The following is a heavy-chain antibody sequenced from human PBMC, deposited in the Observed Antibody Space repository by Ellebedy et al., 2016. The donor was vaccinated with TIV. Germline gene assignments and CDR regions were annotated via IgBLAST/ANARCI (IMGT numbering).Heavy chain of an antibody. CDR2: ISSNGVST. CDR1: GFNFSSYA. Sequence: GESLKISCAASGFNFSSYAMHWVRQAPGKGLEYVSAISSNGVSTYYANSVKGRFTISRDNSKNTLYLQMGSLRAEDMAVYYCARGWSVVVPAASPFDFWGQGTLVTVCS. J-gene: IGHJ4*02. CDR3: ARGWSVVVPAASPFDF. V-gene: IGHV3-64*01. D-gene: IGHD2-2*01.